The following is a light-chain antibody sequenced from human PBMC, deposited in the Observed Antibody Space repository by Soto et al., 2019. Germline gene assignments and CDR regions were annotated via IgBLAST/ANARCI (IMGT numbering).Light chain of an antibody. CDR3: QSFDSRLSGCV. CDR1: SSNIGTGYD. CDR2: GNT. V-gene: IGLV1-40*01. Sequence: QSVLTQPPSVSGAPGQRVTISCTGSSSNIGTGYDVHWYQHLPGTAPKLVLHGNTDRPSGVPDRFSGSKSGTSASLAITGLQAEDEADYYCQSFDSRLSGCVFGGGTKLTVL. J-gene: IGLJ3*02.